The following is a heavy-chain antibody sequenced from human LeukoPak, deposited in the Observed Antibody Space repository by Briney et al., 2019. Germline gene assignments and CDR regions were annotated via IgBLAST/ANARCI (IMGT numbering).Heavy chain of an antibody. J-gene: IGHJ3*02. V-gene: IGHV5-51*01. CDR2: IYPGDSDT. CDR1: GYSFTSNW. D-gene: IGHD5-12*01. Sequence: GESLKISCRSSGYSFTSNWLGLVRQMPGEGLEWVGIIYPGDSDTRYSPSLQGQVTISADKSINNAYLQWSSLKASDTAMYYCAKHKAERGSSGYDWGAFDIWGQGTMVTVSS. CDR3: AKHKAERGSSGYDWGAFDI.